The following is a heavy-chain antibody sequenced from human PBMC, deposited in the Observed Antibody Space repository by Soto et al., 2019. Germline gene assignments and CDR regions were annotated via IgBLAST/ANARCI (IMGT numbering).Heavy chain of an antibody. Sequence: SGPTLVNPTQTLTLTCTFSGFSLSTSGMCVSWIRQPPGKALEWLALIDWDDDKYYSTSLKTRLTISKDTSKNQLVLTMTNMDPVDTATYYCARTSELGGSTEGAAFDYWGQGTLVTVSS. D-gene: IGHD1-26*01. J-gene: IGHJ4*02. V-gene: IGHV2-70*01. CDR3: ARTSELGGSTEGAAFDY. CDR1: GFSLSTSGMC. CDR2: IDWDDDK.